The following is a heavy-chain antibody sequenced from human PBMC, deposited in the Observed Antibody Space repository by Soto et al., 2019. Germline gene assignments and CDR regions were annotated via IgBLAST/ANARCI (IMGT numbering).Heavy chain of an antibody. CDR3: ARSSGQIVVVAAATDDYYGTVI. CDR1: EYSFTSYW. Sequence: GESLKISCKGSEYSFTSYWISWVRQMPGKGLEWMGRIDPSDSYAYYSPSFQGHVTISADKSIRTAYLQWRSLKVSDTAMDYCARSSGQIVVVAAATDDYYGTVIWGPGTTVTISS. D-gene: IGHD2-2*01. CDR2: IDPSDSYA. V-gene: IGHV5-10-1*01. J-gene: IGHJ6*02.